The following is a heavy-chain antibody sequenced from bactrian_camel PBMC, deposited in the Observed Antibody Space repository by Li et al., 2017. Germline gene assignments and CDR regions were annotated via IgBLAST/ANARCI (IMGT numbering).Heavy chain of an antibody. CDR3: AADSCSYCSDGYCYSSNGALANKY. Sequence: DVQLVESGGGSVQAGESLRLSCTATGYIYGRYCMGWVRQAPGKEREGIAFIDDHGRTNYADSVKGRFTISKDSVEKTLYLVMNSLKPEDSAMYYCAADSCSYCSDGYCYSSNGALANKYRGQGTQVTVS. CDR2: IDDHGRT. V-gene: IGHV3S10*01. D-gene: IGHD2*01. CDR1: GYIYGRYC. J-gene: IGHJ4*01.